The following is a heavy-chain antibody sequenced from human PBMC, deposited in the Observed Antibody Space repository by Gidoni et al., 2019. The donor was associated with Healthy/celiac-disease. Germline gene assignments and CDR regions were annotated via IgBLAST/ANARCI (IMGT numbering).Heavy chain of an antibody. V-gene: IGHV3-30*02. D-gene: IGHD3-3*01. CDR1: GFTFSSSG. Sequence: QVQLVESGGGVVQPGGSLRLSCAASGFTFSSSGMHWVRPAPGKGLEWVAFIRYDGSNKYYADSVKGRFTISRDNSKNTLYLQMNSLRAEDTAVYYCAKDGERITIFGVVINHEGSVWGKGTTVTVSS. CDR3: AKDGERITIFGVVINHEGSV. CDR2: IRYDGSNK. J-gene: IGHJ6*04.